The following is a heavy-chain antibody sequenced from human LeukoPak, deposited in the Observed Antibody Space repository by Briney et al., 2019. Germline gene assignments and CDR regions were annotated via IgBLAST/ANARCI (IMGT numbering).Heavy chain of an antibody. V-gene: IGHV4-59*02. CDR3: ARDSGWLRFDY. D-gene: IGHD3-10*01. CDR1: GGSVSPYY. Sequence: SETLSLTCTVSGGSVSPYYWSWIRQPPGKGLEWIGYIDNSGSTNYNPSLKSRVTMSLDTPKNQFSLKLSSVTAADTAVYYCARDSGWLRFDYWGQGTLVTASS. J-gene: IGHJ4*02. CDR2: IDNSGST.